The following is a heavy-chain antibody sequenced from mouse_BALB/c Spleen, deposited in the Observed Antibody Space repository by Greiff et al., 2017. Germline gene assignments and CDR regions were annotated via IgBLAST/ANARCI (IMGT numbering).Heavy chain of an antibody. J-gene: IGHJ4*01. CDR3: ARGYHAMDY. CDR1: GFTFSSFG. Sequence: EVMLVESGGGLVQPGGSRKLSCAASGFTFSSFGMHWVRQAPEKGLEWVAYISSGSSTIYYADTVKGRFTISRDNPKNTLFLQMTSLRSEDTAMYYCARGYHAMDYWGQGTSVTVSS. D-gene: IGHD3-1*01. V-gene: IGHV5-17*02. CDR2: ISSGSSTI.